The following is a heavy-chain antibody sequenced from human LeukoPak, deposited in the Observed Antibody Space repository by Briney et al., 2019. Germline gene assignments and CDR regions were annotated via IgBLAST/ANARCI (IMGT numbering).Heavy chain of an antibody. D-gene: IGHD1-14*01. Sequence: SQTLSLTCTVSGGSISSGSYYWSWIRQPAGKGLEWIGRIYTSGSTNYNPSLESRVTISVDTSKNQFSLKLSSVTAADTAVYYCARRRYLTGIFDYWGQGTLVTVSS. CDR1: GGSISSGSYY. CDR3: ARRRYLTGIFDY. CDR2: IYTSGST. J-gene: IGHJ4*02. V-gene: IGHV4-61*02.